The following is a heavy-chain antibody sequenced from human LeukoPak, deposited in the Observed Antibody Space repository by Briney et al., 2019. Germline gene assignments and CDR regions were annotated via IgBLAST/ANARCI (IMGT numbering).Heavy chain of an antibody. Sequence: SETLSLTCSVSGGSISSYYWNWIRQPPGKGVEWIGYIYYSGSTNYNPSLKSRVTISVDTSKNQFSLKLSSVTAADTAVYYCARDRRGLDYGGYYYYYMDVWGKGTTVTISS. CDR1: GGSISSYY. CDR2: IYYSGST. J-gene: IGHJ6*03. V-gene: IGHV4-59*01. CDR3: ARDRRGLDYGGYYYYYMDV. D-gene: IGHD4-23*01.